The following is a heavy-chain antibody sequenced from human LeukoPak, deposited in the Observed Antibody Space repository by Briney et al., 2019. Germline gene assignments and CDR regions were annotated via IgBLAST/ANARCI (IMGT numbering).Heavy chain of an antibody. CDR2: IKQDGSEK. CDR3: AREGQWLVPSGYFDY. D-gene: IGHD6-19*01. CDR1: GFTFSSYW. Sequence: GGFLRLSCAASGFTFSSYWMSWVRQAPGKGLEWVANIKQDGSEKYYVDSVKGRFTISRDNAKNSLYLQMNSLRAEDTAVYYCAREGQWLVPSGYFDYWGQGTLVTVSS. V-gene: IGHV3-7*01. J-gene: IGHJ4*02.